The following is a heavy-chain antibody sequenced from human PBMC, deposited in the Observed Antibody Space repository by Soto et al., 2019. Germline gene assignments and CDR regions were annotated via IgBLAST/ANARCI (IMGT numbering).Heavy chain of an antibody. CDR2: IYYSGST. CDR3: AIGLIAADSHYYYGMEV. J-gene: IGHJ6*02. V-gene: IGHV4-59*01. Sequence: SETLSLTCTVSGGSISSYYWSWIRQPPGKGLEWIGYIYYSGSTNYNPSLKSRVTISVDTSKNQFSLKLSSVTAADTAVYYCAIGLIAADSHYYYGMEVWGQGTTVTVSS. D-gene: IGHD6-13*01. CDR1: GGSISSYY.